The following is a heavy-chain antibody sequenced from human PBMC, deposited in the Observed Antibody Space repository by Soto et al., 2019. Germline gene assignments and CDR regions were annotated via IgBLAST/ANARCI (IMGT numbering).Heavy chain of an antibody. Sequence: QVHLVQSGAEVKKPGSSVKVYCKASGYAFTSYIIHWVRQAPGQGLEWMGIINPSGGNTNYAQTFQGRVTMTRDTSTSTVYMELSRLRSEDTAVYYCARKGGDYWGQGTLVTVSS. D-gene: IGHD3-16*01. V-gene: IGHV1-46*03. J-gene: IGHJ4*02. CDR1: GYAFTSYI. CDR2: INPSGGNT. CDR3: ARKGGDY.